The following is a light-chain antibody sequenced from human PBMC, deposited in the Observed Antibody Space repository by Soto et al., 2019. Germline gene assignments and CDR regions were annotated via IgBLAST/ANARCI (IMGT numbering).Light chain of an antibody. V-gene: IGKV4-1*01. Sequence: DIVMTQSPDSLAVSLGERATINCQSSQSLLYSSNNQNYLACFQQKPGQPPNLPIYWASLRESGVPDGFSGSGSRIEFSRTSSSLQAEDVAVYYCEQYYYTPFTFGPGTKVYIK. J-gene: IGKJ3*01. CDR1: QSLLYSSNNQNY. CDR3: EQYYYTPFT. CDR2: WAS.